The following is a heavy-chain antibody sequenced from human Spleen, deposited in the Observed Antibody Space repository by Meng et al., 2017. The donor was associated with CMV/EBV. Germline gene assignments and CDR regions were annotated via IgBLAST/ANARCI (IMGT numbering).Heavy chain of an antibody. CDR1: GYIFTDYY. J-gene: IGHJ6*02. D-gene: IGHD3-3*01. Sequence: ASVKVSCKASGYIFTDYYMHWVRQAPGQGLEWMGWINPKSGGANYAQKFQGRVTMTRDTSSTTAHMELSRLRSDDTAVYYCARDQGYYDFRNGYHKYYNAMGVWGQGTTVTVSS. V-gene: IGHV1-2*02. CDR2: INPKSGGA. CDR3: ARDQGYYDFRNGYHKYYNAMGV.